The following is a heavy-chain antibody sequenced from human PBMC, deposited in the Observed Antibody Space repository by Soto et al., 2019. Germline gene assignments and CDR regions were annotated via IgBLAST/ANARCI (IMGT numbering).Heavy chain of an antibody. D-gene: IGHD1-26*01. Sequence: DVQLVESGGDLVQPGGSLRLSCAASGFTFSRYEMNWVRQAPGKGLEWVSYIGSSATSIYYADFVNGRFTISRDNAKKSRYLQMTSLRAEDTAVYYCARDSTDSGSLDYWGQGTLVTVSS. V-gene: IGHV3-48*03. J-gene: IGHJ4*02. CDR1: GFTFSRYE. CDR2: IGSSATSI. CDR3: ARDSTDSGSLDY.